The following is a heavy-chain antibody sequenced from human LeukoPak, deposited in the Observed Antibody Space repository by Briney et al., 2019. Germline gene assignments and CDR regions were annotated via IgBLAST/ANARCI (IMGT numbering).Heavy chain of an antibody. CDR1: GYTFTSYA. V-gene: IGHV1-46*01. J-gene: IGHJ4*02. CDR3: AKETEVVDIAMVTFAY. CDR2: IHPSGGAT. Sequence: ASVKVSCKASGYTFTSYAMHWVRQAPGQGLEWMGVIHPSGGATVYAKKFQGRVTMTRDTSTSTVYLEMTTLRYEDTAVYYCAKETEVVDIAMVTFAYWGQGILVTVSS. D-gene: IGHD5-18*01.